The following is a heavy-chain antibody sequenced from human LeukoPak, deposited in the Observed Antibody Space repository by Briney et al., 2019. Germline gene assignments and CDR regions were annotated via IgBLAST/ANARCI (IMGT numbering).Heavy chain of an antibody. V-gene: IGHV5-51*01. CDR3: ARLEDIVVVVAAGFDY. D-gene: IGHD2-15*01. CDR1: GCRFTSYW. J-gene: IGHJ4*02. CDR2: IYLGDSDT. Sequence: GGARQISFKGSGCRFTSYWIGWGRRRPGKGVGGMGIIYLGDSDTIYSPSFQVQVTISAYKSISTAYLQWSSLKASDTAMYYCARLEDIVVVVAAGFDYWGQGTLVTVSS.